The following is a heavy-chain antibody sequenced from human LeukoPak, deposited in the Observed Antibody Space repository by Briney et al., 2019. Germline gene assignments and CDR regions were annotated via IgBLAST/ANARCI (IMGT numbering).Heavy chain of an antibody. CDR1: GGTFSSYA. V-gene: IGHV1-69*01. D-gene: IGHD3-22*01. CDR2: IIPIFGTA. CDR3: ARHPLPNYYDSSGYYYPYYYYGMDV. J-gene: IGHJ6*02. Sequence: GASVTVSCMASGGTFSSYAISWVRQAPGQGLEWMGGIIPIFGTANYAQKFQGRVTITADESTSTAYMELSSLRSEDTAVYYCARHPLPNYYDSSGYYYPYYYYGMDVWGQGTTVTVSS.